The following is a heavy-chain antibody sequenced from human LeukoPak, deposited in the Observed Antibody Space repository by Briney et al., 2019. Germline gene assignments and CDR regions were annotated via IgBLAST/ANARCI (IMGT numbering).Heavy chain of an antibody. CDR3: AKDLEIEWLSGSYLNYYFDY. D-gene: IGHD1-26*01. CDR1: GFTFSSYG. V-gene: IGHV3-30*02. J-gene: IGHJ4*02. Sequence: PGGSLRLSCAASGFTFSSYGMHWVRQAPGKGLEWVAFIRYDGSNKYYADSVKGRFTISRDNSKNTLYLQMNSLRAEDTAVYYCAKDLEIEWLSGSYLNYYFDYWGQRTLVTVSS. CDR2: IRYDGSNK.